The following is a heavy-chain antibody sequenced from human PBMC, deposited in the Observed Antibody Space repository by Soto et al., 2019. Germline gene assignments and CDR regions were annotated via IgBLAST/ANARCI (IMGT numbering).Heavy chain of an antibody. V-gene: IGHV4-39*01. CDR3: ARHLTYCSAGSCYSDFPYYGMDV. CDR1: GGSISSSSYY. J-gene: IGHJ6*02. D-gene: IGHD2-15*01. CDR2: IFYSGST. Sequence: QLQLQESGPGLVKPSETLSLTCTVSGGSISSSSYYWGWIRQPPGKGLEWIGSIFYSGSTYYNPYLKSRVTISVDPSKNQFSLKLSSVTAADTAVYYCARHLTYCSAGSCYSDFPYYGMDVWGQGTTVTVSS.